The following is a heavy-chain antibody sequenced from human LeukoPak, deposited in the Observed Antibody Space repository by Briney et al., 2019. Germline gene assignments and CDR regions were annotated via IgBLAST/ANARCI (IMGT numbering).Heavy chain of an antibody. J-gene: IGHJ4*02. D-gene: IGHD3/OR15-3a*01. CDR3: AKDWSGPLDY. V-gene: IGHV3-30*02. CDR2: IWSDGSNG. Sequence: PGGSLRLSCAASGFTFSSFGMHWVRQAPGKGLEWVTSIWSDGSNGKYADSVKGRFTISRDNSKNTLYLQMNSLRAEDTAVYYWAKDWSGPLDYWGQGTRVTVSS. CDR1: GFTFSSFG.